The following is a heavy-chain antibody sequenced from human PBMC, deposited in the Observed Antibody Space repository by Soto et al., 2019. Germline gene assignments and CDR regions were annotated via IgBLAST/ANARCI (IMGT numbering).Heavy chain of an antibody. J-gene: IGHJ4*02. CDR1: GFTFNTHS. D-gene: IGHD3-3*01. CDR2: ISSTGSYI. V-gene: IGHV3-21*02. CDR3: ARKGADFGVVTPFDS. Sequence: EVQLVESGGGLVKPGGSLRLSCAASGFTFNTHSMNWVRQAPGKGLEWVSSISSTGSYIYYADSGKGRFTISRDNAKNSLYLQMNSLRAEDTAVYFCARKGADFGVVTPFDSWGQGVLVTVSS.